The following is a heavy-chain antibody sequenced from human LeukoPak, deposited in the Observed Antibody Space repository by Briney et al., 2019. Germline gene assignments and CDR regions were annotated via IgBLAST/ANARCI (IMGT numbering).Heavy chain of an antibody. Sequence: ASVKVSCKASGYTFTSYDINWVRQATGQGLEWMGWMNPNSGNTGYAQKFQGRVTMTRNTSISTAYMELSSLRSEDTAVCYCARSFGITFGGVILAPFDYWGQGTLVTVSS. V-gene: IGHV1-8*01. J-gene: IGHJ4*02. CDR1: GYTFTSYD. D-gene: IGHD3-16*02. CDR2: MNPNSGNT. CDR3: ARSFGITFGGVILAPFDY.